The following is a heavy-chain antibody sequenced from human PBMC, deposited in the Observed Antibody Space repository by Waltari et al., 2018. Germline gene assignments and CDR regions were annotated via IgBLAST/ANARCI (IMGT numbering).Heavy chain of an antibody. V-gene: IGHV1-69*04. CDR2: IIPILGIA. J-gene: IGHJ6*03. CDR1: GGTFSSYA. CDR3: AREPGAPRLYYYMDV. Sequence: QVQLVQSGAEVKKPGSSVKVSCKASGGTFSSYAISWVRLAPGQGLEWMGGIIPILGIANYAQKFQGRVTITADESTSTAYMELSSLRSEDTAVYYCAREPGAPRLYYYMDVWGKGTTVTVSS.